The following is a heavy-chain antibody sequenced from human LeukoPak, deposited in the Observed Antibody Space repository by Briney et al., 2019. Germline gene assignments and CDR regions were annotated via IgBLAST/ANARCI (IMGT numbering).Heavy chain of an antibody. CDR3: ARASRFRRWIDP. D-gene: IGHD3-10*01. Sequence: SETLSLTCGVHGGSFSGYYWGWIRQPPGKGLEWIGEINHSGSTNYNPSLKSRVTISVDTSKNQFSLKLSSVTAADTAVYYCARASRFRRWIDPWGQGTLVTVSS. V-gene: IGHV4-34*01. CDR1: GGSFSGYY. CDR2: INHSGST. J-gene: IGHJ5*02.